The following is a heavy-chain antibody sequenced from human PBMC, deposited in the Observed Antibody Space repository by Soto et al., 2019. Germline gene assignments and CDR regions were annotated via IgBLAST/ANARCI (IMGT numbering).Heavy chain of an antibody. CDR3: ARTPLQDSSGYYYHYYYYGMLL. Sequence: PGGSLRLSCAASGFTFDDYGMSWVRQAPGKGLEWVSGINWNGGSTGYADSVKGRFTISRDNAKNSLYLQMNSLRAEDTALYYCARTPLQDSSGYYYHYYYYGMLLWGHATTVPVS. CDR2: INWNGGST. J-gene: IGHJ6*02. CDR1: GFTFDDYG. D-gene: IGHD3-22*01. V-gene: IGHV3-20*04.